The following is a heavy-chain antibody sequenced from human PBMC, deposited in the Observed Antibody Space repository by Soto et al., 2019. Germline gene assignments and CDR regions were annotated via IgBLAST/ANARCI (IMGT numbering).Heavy chain of an antibody. CDR3: VRNFLDYTGSGSWFYFDH. CDR2: ISGSGDST. Sequence: GGSLRLSCAASGFTFSSYAMSWVRQAPGKGLEWVSGISGSGDSTYYADSVKGRFTISRDNSRNTLYLQMNSLTAEDTAVHYCVRNFLDYTGSGSWFYFDHWGQGTLVTVSS. CDR1: GFTFSSYA. D-gene: IGHD3-10*01. J-gene: IGHJ4*02. V-gene: IGHV3-23*01.